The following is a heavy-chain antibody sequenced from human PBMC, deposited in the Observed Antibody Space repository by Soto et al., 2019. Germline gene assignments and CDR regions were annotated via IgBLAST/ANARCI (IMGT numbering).Heavy chain of an antibody. V-gene: IGHV3-30*03. CDR1: GFTVSSYG. CDR2: ISRDGGTK. Sequence: GGSLRLSCAASGFTVSSYGMHWVRQAPGKGLEWVAVISRDGGTKYYADSVKGRVTISLETSNSQFSLRLTSVTAADTAVYYCARLGAYYQSLDPWGPGTLVTVSS. D-gene: IGHD2-21*01. CDR3: ARLGAYYQSLDP. J-gene: IGHJ5*02.